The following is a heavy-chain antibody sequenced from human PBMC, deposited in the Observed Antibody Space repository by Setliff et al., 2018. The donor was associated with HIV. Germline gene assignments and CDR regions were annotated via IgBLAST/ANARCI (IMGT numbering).Heavy chain of an antibody. D-gene: IGHD3-9*01. Sequence: ASVKVSCKASGYTFTSYGISWVRQAPGQGLERMGWISAYNGNTNYAQKLQGRVTMTTDTSTSTAYMELRSLRSDDTAVYYCAREGEVLRYFDWFQYGMDVWGQGTTVTVSS. CDR1: GYTFTSYG. V-gene: IGHV1-18*01. CDR3: AREGEVLRYFDWFQYGMDV. CDR2: ISAYNGNT. J-gene: IGHJ6*02.